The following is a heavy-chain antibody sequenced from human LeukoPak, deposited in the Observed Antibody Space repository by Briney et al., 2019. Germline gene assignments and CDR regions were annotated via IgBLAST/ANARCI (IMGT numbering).Heavy chain of an antibody. D-gene: IGHD6-13*01. Sequence: LSCAAXGFNVSSNYMTWIRQAPGKGLEWVSLIYGADAAYYTESVRGRFMISRDNLKNTLFLQMNSLRVEDTAVYYCVTSTGQQFIPYDYWGQGTHVTVSS. V-gene: IGHV3-66*02. CDR2: IYGADAA. CDR3: VTSTGQQFIPYDY. CDR1: GFNVSSNY. J-gene: IGHJ4*02.